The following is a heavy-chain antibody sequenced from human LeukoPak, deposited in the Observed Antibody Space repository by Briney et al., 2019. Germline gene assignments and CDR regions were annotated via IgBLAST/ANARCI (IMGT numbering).Heavy chain of an antibody. CDR2: INSDGTTT. D-gene: IGHD5-12*01. CDR3: AVSNGGYGP. V-gene: IGHV3-74*01. CDR1: AFNFTAYW. Sequence: GGSLRLSCGSTAFNFTAYWMLWVRQDPRQGLLWVARINSDGTTTNYADSVKGRFTISRDNAKNTLFLQMNSLRAEDTAVYFCAVSNGGYGPWGQGALVTVSS. J-gene: IGHJ5*02.